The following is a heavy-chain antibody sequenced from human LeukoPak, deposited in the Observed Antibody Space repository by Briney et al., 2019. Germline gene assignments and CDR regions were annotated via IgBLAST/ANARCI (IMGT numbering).Heavy chain of an antibody. CDR3: ARRYGSGSYYNSRYYYYYYMDV. Sequence: GGSLRLSCAASGFTFSSYNMNWVRQAPGKGLEWVSSITSSSSHIYYADSVKGRFTISRDNAKNSLYLQIDSLRAEDTAVYYCARRYGSGSYYNSRYYYYYYMDVWGKGTTVTVSS. J-gene: IGHJ6*03. V-gene: IGHV3-21*01. CDR1: GFTFSSYN. CDR2: ITSSSSHI. D-gene: IGHD3-10*01.